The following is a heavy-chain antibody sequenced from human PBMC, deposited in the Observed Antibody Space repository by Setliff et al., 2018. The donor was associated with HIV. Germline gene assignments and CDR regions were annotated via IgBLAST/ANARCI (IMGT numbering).Heavy chain of an antibody. CDR3: ARAVCPSLNCYSFFNY. Sequence: SETLSLTCGVDDGSFSGYSWSWIRQSPGKGLEWIGEVSRGGSTTYNPSLTGRVSVSVDTSKSQFSLKLTNVTAADAAVYYCARAVCPSLNCYSFFNYWGHGSLGTVSS. D-gene: IGHD2-15*01. J-gene: IGHJ4*01. CDR2: VSRGGST. V-gene: IGHV4-34*01. CDR1: DGSFSGYS.